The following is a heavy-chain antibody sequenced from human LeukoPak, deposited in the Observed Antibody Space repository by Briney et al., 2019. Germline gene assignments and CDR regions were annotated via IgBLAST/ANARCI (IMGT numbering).Heavy chain of an antibody. Sequence: GGSLRLSCAASGFTFSSYAMSWVRQAPGKGLEWVSAISGSGGSTYYADSVKGRFTISRDNSKNTLYLQMNSLRAEDTAVYYCAKRRRIAAAGIGVGAFDIWGQGTMVTVSS. CDR1: GFTFSSYA. CDR2: ISGSGGST. CDR3: AKRRRIAAAGIGVGAFDI. J-gene: IGHJ3*02. D-gene: IGHD6-13*01. V-gene: IGHV3-23*01.